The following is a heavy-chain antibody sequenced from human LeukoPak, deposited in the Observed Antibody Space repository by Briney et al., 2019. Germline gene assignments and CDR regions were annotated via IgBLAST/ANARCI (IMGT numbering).Heavy chain of an antibody. CDR2: ISGSGGST. Sequence: GGSLRLSCAASGFTFSSYAMSWVRQAPGKWLEWVSAISGSGGSTYYADSVKGRFPISRDNSKNTLYLQMNSLRAEDTAVYYCAKSSYYYDSSGYYYGTYYFDYWGQGTLVTVSS. D-gene: IGHD3-22*01. CDR3: AKSSYYYDSSGYYYGTYYFDY. V-gene: IGHV3-23*01. J-gene: IGHJ4*02. CDR1: GFTFSSYA.